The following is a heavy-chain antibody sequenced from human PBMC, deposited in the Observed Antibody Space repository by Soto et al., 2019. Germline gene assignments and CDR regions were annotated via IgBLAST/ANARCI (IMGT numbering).Heavy chain of an antibody. V-gene: IGHV3-23*01. J-gene: IGHJ4*02. CDR2: VTASGGST. D-gene: IGHD6-13*01. Sequence: GGSLRLSCAASGFTFSSYGMNWVRLAPGEGLEWVSTVTASGGSTSYADSVKGRFTISRDSSKNTLDLQMNSLRVDDTAIYYCVRSWGYWGRGIVVTVPS. CDR1: GFTFSSYG. CDR3: VRSWGY.